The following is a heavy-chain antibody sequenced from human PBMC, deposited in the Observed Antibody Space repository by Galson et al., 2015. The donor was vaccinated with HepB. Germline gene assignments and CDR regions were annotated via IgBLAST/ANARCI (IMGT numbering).Heavy chain of an antibody. CDR3: ARKIEVGGTGRFDP. Sequence: SVKVSCKASGYSFTNYGITWVRQAPGQGLEWLGWTSAYNGNTNYAQKFQGRVTMTTDTSTSTAYMELRSLRFDDTAVYYCARKIEVGGTGRFDPWGQGTLVTDSS. V-gene: IGHV1-18*04. J-gene: IGHJ5*02. CDR1: GYSFTNYG. CDR2: TSAYNGNT. D-gene: IGHD6-19*01.